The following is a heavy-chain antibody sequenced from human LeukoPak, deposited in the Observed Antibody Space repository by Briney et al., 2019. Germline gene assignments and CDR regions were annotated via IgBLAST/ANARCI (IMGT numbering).Heavy chain of an antibody. J-gene: IGHJ4*02. CDR3: ARGEKTTAGDYFDY. D-gene: IGHD4-17*01. CDR1: GFTFSRYW. CDR2: INSDGSST. V-gene: IGHV3-74*01. Sequence: PGGSLRLSCAASGFTFSRYWMHWVRQTPGKGLVWVSRINSDGSSTRYADSVKGRFTISRDNSQNTLYLQMNTLRAEDTTIYYCARGEKTTAGDYFDYWGQGILVTVSS.